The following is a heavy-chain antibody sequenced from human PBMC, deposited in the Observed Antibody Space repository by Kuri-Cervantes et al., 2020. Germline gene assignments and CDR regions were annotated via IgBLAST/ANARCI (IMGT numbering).Heavy chain of an antibody. V-gene: IGHV3-30*15. CDR3: GKEGSWSGWPMEYFQH. J-gene: IGHJ1*01. D-gene: IGHD6-19*01. CDR2: ISYDGSNK. Sequence: GGSLRLTCAASGFTFSNYARHWVRQAPGKGLEWVAVISYDGSNKYYADFVKGRFTISRDNSKNTLYLQVRSLRAEATAVYYCGKEGSWSGWPMEYFQHWGQGTLVTVSS. CDR1: GFTFSNYA.